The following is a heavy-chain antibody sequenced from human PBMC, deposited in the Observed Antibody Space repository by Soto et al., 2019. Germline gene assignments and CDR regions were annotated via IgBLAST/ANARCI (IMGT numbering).Heavy chain of an antibody. CDR3: ARDHSYEGYFDY. V-gene: IGHV3-30-3*01. CDR1: GFTFSSYA. J-gene: IGHJ4*02. CDR2: ISYDGSNK. Sequence: GGSLRLSCAASGFTFSSYAMHWVRQAPGKGLEWVAVISYDGSNKYYADSVKGRFTISRDNSKNTLYLQMNSLRAEDTAVYYCARDHSYEGYFDYWGQGTLVTVSS. D-gene: IGHD5-12*01.